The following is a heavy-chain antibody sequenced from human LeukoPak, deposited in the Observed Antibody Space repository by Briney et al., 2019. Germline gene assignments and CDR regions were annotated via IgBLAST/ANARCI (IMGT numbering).Heavy chain of an antibody. V-gene: IGHV1-8*01. CDR2: MNPNSGNT. CDR3: ASYYGSGSYPSIDWYFDL. CDR1: GYTFTSYD. J-gene: IGHJ2*01. Sequence: ASVKVSCKASGYTFTSYDINWVRQATGQGLEWMGWMNPNSGNTGYAQKFQGRVTMTRNTSISTAYMELSSLRSGDTAVYYCASYYGSGSYPSIDWYFDLWGRGTLVTVSS. D-gene: IGHD3-10*01.